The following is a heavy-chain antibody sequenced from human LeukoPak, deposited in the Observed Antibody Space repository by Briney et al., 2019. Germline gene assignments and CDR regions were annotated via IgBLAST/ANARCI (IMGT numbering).Heavy chain of an antibody. D-gene: IGHD4-23*01. CDR2: IIPILGIA. Sequence: ASVKVSCKASGGTFSSYAISWVRQAPGQGLEWMGRIIPILGIANYAQKFQGRVTITADKSTSTAYMELSSLRSEYTAVYYCARDMTTVVTQYFDYWGQGTLVTVSS. CDR3: ARDMTTVVTQYFDY. V-gene: IGHV1-69*04. J-gene: IGHJ4*02. CDR1: GGTFSSYA.